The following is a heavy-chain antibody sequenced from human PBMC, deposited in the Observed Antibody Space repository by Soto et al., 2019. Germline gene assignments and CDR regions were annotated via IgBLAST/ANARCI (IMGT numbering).Heavy chain of an antibody. CDR3: ARDATTRGIDAFDI. CDR1: CDSITGYY. D-gene: IGHD4-17*01. V-gene: IGHV4-59*01. J-gene: IGHJ3*02. CDR2: IFYNGNN. Sequence: LCVTSAVSCDSITGYYWCWIRPPPGKGLEWIAYIFYNGNNNDNPANKRRATLTGDTSKNQFSLKLSSGTAADTAVYYCARDATTRGIDAFDIWGQGTMVTVSS.